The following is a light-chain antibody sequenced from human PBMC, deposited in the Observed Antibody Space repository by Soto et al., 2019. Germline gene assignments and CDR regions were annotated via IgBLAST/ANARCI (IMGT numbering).Light chain of an antibody. CDR2: GAS. CDR3: QQYGSSPLT. V-gene: IGKV3-20*01. CDR1: QSFSRSY. J-gene: IGKJ4*01. Sequence: EIVLTQSPGTLSLSPGERATLSCSARQSFSRSYLAWYQQKPGQAPRHLFYGASSRATGIPDRFSGSGSGTDFTLTISRLEPEDFAVYYGQQYGSSPLTFGVGTKVEIK.